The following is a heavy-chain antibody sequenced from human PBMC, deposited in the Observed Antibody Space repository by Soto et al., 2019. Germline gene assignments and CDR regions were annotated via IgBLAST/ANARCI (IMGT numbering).Heavy chain of an antibody. J-gene: IGHJ3*02. V-gene: IGHV4-34*01. CDR3: ARSGDRGNAFDI. CDR2: INHSGST. CDR1: GGSFSGYY. Sequence: QVQLQQWGAGLLKPSETLSLTCAVYGGSFSGYYWSWIRQPPGKGLEWIGEINHSGSTNYNPSLQSRGTISVDTSKNQCSLKLSSVTAADTAVYYCARSGDRGNAFDIWGQGTMATVSS. D-gene: IGHD5-12*01.